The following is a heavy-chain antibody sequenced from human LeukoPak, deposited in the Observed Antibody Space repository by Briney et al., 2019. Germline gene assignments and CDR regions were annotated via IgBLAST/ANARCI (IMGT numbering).Heavy chain of an antibody. D-gene: IGHD3-22*01. CDR1: GFTSISYW. CDR3: ARAPSEIGGYYPEYFRH. J-gene: IGHJ1*01. V-gene: IGHV3-74*01. Sequence: GGSLRLSCAASGFTSISYWMHWVRQAPGKGLVWVSRIKSDGSTNYADSVKGRFTISRDNAKNTVSLQMNSLRAEVTGVYYCARAPSEIGGYYPEYFRHWGQGTLVTVSS. CDR2: IKSDGST.